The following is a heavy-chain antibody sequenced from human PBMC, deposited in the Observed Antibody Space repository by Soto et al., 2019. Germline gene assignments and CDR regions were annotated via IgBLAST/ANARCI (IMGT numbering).Heavy chain of an antibody. V-gene: IGHV3-30*18. Sequence: GGSLRLSCAASGFTFSSYGMHWVRQAPGKGLEWVAVISYDGSNKYYADSVKGRFTISRDNSKNTLYLQMNSLRAEDTAVYYCAKVAPPVKWELLSPFDYWGQGTLVTVSS. CDR2: ISYDGSNK. J-gene: IGHJ4*02. CDR3: AKVAPPVKWELLSPFDY. CDR1: GFTFSSYG. D-gene: IGHD1-26*01.